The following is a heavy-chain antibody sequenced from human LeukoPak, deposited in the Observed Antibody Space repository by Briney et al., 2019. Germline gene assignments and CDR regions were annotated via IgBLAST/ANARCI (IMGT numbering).Heavy chain of an antibody. Sequence: SETLSLTCTVSGGSISSGGYYWSWIRQHPGKGLEWIGYIYYSGSTYYNPSLKSRVTISVDTSKNQFSLKLSSVTAADTAVYYCARSLLYYGFWGDWGQGTLDTVSS. CDR2: IYYSGST. CDR3: ARSLLYYGFWGD. D-gene: IGHD3-3*01. J-gene: IGHJ4*02. CDR1: GGSISSGGYY. V-gene: IGHV4-31*03.